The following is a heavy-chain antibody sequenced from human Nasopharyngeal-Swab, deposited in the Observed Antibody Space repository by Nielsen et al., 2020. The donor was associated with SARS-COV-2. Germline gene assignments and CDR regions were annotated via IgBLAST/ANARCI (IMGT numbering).Heavy chain of an antibody. CDR3: TTDLCSSTRCYGPFYYYYYGMDG. D-gene: IGHD2-2*01. Sequence: LTRSAPGFTLSNAWMSRVRQAPGKGLEWVGRIKSKTGGGTTDYAAPVKGRFTISRDDSKNTLYLQMNSLKSEDTAVYYCTTDLCSSTRCYGPFYYYYYGMDGWGQGTTVTVSS. CDR2: IKSKTGGGTT. CDR1: GFTLSNAW. J-gene: IGHJ6*02. V-gene: IGHV3-15*01.